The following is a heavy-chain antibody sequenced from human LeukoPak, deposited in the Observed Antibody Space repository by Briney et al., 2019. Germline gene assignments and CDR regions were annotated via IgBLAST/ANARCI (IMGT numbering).Heavy chain of an antibody. D-gene: IGHD3-22*01. CDR2: ISASGGGK. CDR3: VKGFSANWLN. Sequence: PGGSLRLSCAASGFFFSSDDMTWVRQAPGKGLEWVAGISASGGGKWYADPVRGRITVTRGNSQNTLYLQMDNLRAEDTAMYYCVKGFSANWLNWGQGALVTVSS. V-gene: IGHV3-23*01. CDR1: GFFFSSDD. J-gene: IGHJ4*02.